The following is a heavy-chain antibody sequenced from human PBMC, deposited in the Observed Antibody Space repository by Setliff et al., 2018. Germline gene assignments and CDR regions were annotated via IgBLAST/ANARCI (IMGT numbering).Heavy chain of an antibody. Sequence: SVKVSCKASGYTFTRYAMNWVRQAPGQGLEWMGWINTNTGNPTYAQGFTGRFVFSLDTSVSTAYLQISSLKAEDTAVYYCARLSSSGWYPLYFDYWGQGTLVTVSS. CDR3: ARLSSSGWYPLYFDY. V-gene: IGHV7-4-1*02. J-gene: IGHJ4*02. CDR1: GYTFTRYA. CDR2: INTNTGNP. D-gene: IGHD6-19*01.